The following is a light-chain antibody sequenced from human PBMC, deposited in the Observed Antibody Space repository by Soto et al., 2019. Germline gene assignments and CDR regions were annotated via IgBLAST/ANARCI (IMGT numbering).Light chain of an antibody. CDR1: SSDVRSYNL. V-gene: IGLV2-23*01. J-gene: IGLJ2*01. Sequence: QSALTQPASVSGSPGQSITISCTGTSSDVRSYNLVSWYQQYPGKAPKLMIYEANKRPSGVSDRFSGSKSDNTASLTISGLQAEDEADYYCCSYAGGSSVVFGGGTKVTVL. CDR2: EAN. CDR3: CSYAGGSSVV.